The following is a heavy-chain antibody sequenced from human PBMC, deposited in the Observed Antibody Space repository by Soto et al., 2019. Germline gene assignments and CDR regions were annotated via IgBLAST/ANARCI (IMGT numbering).Heavy chain of an antibody. CDR2: IYWDDDK. CDR1: GFSLSTSGVG. V-gene: IGHV2-5*02. Sequence: QITLKESGPPLVKPTQTLTLTCTFSGFSLSTSGVGVGWIRQPPGKALEWLALIYWDDDKRYSPSLKSRLTITTDTSKNQVVLTMTNMDPVDTATYYCAHSSYYDFWSGYQPYYFDYWGQGTLVTVSS. CDR3: AHSSYYDFWSGYQPYYFDY. J-gene: IGHJ4*02. D-gene: IGHD3-3*01.